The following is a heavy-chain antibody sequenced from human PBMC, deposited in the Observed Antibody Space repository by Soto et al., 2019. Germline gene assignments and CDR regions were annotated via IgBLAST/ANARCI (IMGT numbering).Heavy chain of an antibody. CDR2: IYYSGST. CDR3: ARGDYYDSSIPIYGMYV. Sequence: QVQLQESGPGLVKPSETLSLTCTVSGGSLSSGGYYLTWVRQHPGEGLEWIGFIYYSGSTYYNPSFQSRVSIPVVLSKTRVYLKRSSVTAAEPAVYYWARGDYYDSSIPIYGMYVWGQGTTVTVSS. D-gene: IGHD3-10*01. CDR1: GGSLSSGGYY. V-gene: IGHV4-31*02. J-gene: IGHJ6*02.